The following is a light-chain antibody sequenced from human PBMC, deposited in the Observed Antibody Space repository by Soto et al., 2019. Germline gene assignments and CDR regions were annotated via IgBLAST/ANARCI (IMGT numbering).Light chain of an antibody. J-gene: IGLJ1*01. CDR3: SSYTSSSTSGGV. CDR1: SSDVGGYNY. V-gene: IGLV2-14*01. Sequence: SALTPPASVSGSPGQSITISCTGTSSDVGGYNYVSWYQQHPGKAPKLMIYEVSNRPSGVSNRFSGSKSGNTASLTISGLQAEDEADYYCSSYTSSSTSGGVFGTGTKVTVL. CDR2: EVS.